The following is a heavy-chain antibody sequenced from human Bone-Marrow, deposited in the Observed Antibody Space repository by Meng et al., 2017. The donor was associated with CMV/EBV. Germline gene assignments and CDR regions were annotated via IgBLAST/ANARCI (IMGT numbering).Heavy chain of an antibody. CDR3: ARVRLKPTAFFDY. CDR1: GFTFSSYS. Sequence: ESLKISCAASGFTFSSYSMNWVRQAPGKGLEWVSSISSSSSYIYYADSVKGRFTISRDNAKNSLYLQMNSLRAEDTAVYYCARVRLKPTAFFDYWGQGTLVTVSS. D-gene: IGHD5-18*01. J-gene: IGHJ4*02. V-gene: IGHV3-21*01. CDR2: ISSSSSYI.